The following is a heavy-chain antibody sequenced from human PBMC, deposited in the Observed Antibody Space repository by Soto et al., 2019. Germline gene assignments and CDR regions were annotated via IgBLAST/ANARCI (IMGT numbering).Heavy chain of an antibody. V-gene: IGHV2-5*02. D-gene: IGHD1-26*01. J-gene: IGHJ3*02. CDR3: AHSPSYRLGDTLDI. Sequence: QITLKESGPTLVKPTQTLTLTCTFSGFSLSTSGVGVAWIRQPPGKALEFLALIYWDDDKRFNPSLKNRLTITKDTSKNQVVLTMTNMDPVDTATFFCAHSPSYRLGDTLDIWGQGTLVTVSS. CDR2: IYWDDDK. CDR1: GFSLSTSGVG.